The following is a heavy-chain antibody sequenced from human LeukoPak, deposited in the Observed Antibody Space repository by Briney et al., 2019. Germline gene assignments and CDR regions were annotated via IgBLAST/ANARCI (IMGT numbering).Heavy chain of an antibody. CDR3: ARDGHSSSWYGDDAFDI. D-gene: IGHD6-13*01. CDR2: ISYDGSNK. Sequence: GGSLRLSCAASGFTFSSYGMHWVRQAPGKGLEWVAVISYDGSNKYYADSVKGRFTISRDNSKNTLYLQMNSLRAEDTAVYYCARDGHSSSWYGDDAFDIWGQGTMVTVSS. V-gene: IGHV3-30*03. J-gene: IGHJ3*02. CDR1: GFTFSSYG.